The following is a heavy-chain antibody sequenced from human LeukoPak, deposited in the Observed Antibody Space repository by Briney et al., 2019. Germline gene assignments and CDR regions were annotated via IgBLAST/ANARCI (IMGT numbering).Heavy chain of an antibody. J-gene: IGHJ4*02. CDR1: GYTFTDSS. D-gene: IGHD1-26*01. V-gene: IGHV1-2*02. CDR3: ARDGGGTYQDFDY. CDR2: INCDSGVT. Sequence: ASVKVSCKPSGYTFTDSSIHWVRQAPGQGLEWMGWINCDSGVTKYAEKFQGRVSMTRDTSISTAYMDLSRLTSDDTAIYYCARDGGGTYQDFDYWGQGTLVTVSS.